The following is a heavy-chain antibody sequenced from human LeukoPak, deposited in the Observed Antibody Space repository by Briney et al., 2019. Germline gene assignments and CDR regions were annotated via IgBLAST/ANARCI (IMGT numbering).Heavy chain of an antibody. CDR3: ARGRWSTTTASYYFDS. D-gene: IGHD5/OR15-5a*01. V-gene: IGHV1-3*01. CDR1: GYIFTDYA. J-gene: IGHJ4*02. CDR2: INAGNGNT. Sequence: ASVKVSCKASGYIFTDYAINWVRQAPGERLEWVGWINAGNGNTKYSQKFQGRVTITRDRSASTAYMELNSLRSEDTAVYYCARGRWSTTTASYYFDSWGQGSLVTVS.